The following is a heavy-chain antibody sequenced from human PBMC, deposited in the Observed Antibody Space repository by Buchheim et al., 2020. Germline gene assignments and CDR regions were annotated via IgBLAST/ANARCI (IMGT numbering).Heavy chain of an antibody. Sequence: EVQLVESGGGLVKPGGSLRLSCAASGFTFSNAWMSWVRQAPGKGLEWVGRIKSKTDGGTTDYAAPVKGRFTIPRDDSKKKLYLQMNSLKTEDTAVYYCTTDKDTWSPEKRIDYWGQGTL. V-gene: IGHV3-15*01. CDR2: IKSKTDGGTT. D-gene: IGHD2-15*01. J-gene: IGHJ4*02. CDR1: GFTFSNAW. CDR3: TTDKDTWSPEKRIDY.